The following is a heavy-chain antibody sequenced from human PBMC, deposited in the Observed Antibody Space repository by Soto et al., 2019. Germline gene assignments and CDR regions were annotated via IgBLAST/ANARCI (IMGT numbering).Heavy chain of an antibody. CDR2: ISSNNRHI. V-gene: IGHV3-21*01. Sequence: ESGGGLVEPGGSLRLSCTASGYTFPSYNINWLRQAPGKGLEWVSSISSNNRHIYYADSVKGRFTISRDNAKNSAYLQMNSLRVEDTAVYYCARALAFDIWGQGTLVTVSS. CDR3: ARALAFDI. CDR1: GYTFPSYN. J-gene: IGHJ3*02.